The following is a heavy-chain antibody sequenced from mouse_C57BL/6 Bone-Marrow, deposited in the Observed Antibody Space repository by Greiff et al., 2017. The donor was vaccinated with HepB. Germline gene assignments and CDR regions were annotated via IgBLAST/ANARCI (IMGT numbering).Heavy chain of an antibody. D-gene: IGHD1-1*01. CDR3: ARDGHYYGVDY. J-gene: IGHJ2*01. CDR2: ISDDGSN. Sequence: EVQLQESGPGLVKPSQSLSLTCSVTGYSITSGYYWNWIRQLPGNKLEWMGYISDDGSNNYNPSLKNRISITRDTSKNQFFLKLNSVTTEYTATYYCARDGHYYGVDYWGQGTTLTVSS. V-gene: IGHV3-6*01. CDR1: GYSITSGYY.